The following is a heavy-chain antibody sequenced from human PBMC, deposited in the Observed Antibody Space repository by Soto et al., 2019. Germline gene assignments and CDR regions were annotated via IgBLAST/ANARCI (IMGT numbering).Heavy chain of an antibody. Sequence: QVQLQESGPGLVKPSQTLSLTCTASGGSIKNGDYYWSWIRQPPGKGLEWIGFIYYSGSTSYNPPLKSRVTLSVDTSYNQFSLMLNSVTAADTAVYYCARAAGPYYYGVDVWGQGTTVIVSS. J-gene: IGHJ6*02. D-gene: IGHD6-19*01. CDR3: ARAAGPYYYGVDV. CDR2: IYYSGST. CDR1: GGSIKNGDYY. V-gene: IGHV4-30-4*01.